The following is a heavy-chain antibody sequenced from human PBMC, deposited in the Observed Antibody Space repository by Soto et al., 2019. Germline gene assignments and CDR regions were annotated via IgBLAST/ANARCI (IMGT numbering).Heavy chain of an antibody. Sequence: QVKLVQSGAEVKKPGSSVKVSCKASGGTFSSYAISWVRQAPGQGLEWMGGIIPIFGTANYAQKFQGRVTITADESTSTAYMELSSLRSEDTAVYYCARDAYCGGDCYSVGDYWGQGTLVTVSS. V-gene: IGHV1-69*01. D-gene: IGHD2-21*02. CDR3: ARDAYCGGDCYSVGDY. CDR1: GGTFSSYA. J-gene: IGHJ4*02. CDR2: IIPIFGTA.